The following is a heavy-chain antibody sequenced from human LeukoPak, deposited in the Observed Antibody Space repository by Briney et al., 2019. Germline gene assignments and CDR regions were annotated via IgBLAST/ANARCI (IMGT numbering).Heavy chain of an antibody. CDR2: INPNSGGT. CDR3: ARAVGVVVPADY. J-gene: IGHJ4*02. CDR1: GYTFTGYY. Sequence: GASVKVSCKASGYTFTGYYMHRVRQAPGQGLEWMGWINPNSGGTNYAQKFQGRVTMTRDTSISTAYMELSRLRSDVTAVYYCARAVGVVVPADYWGQGTLVTVSS. D-gene: IGHD2-2*01. V-gene: IGHV1-2*02.